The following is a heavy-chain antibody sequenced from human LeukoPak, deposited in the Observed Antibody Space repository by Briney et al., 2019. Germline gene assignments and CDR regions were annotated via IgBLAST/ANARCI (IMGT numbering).Heavy chain of an antibody. V-gene: IGHV4-4*07. CDR1: GGAVSRNR. Sequence: NSSETLSLTCTVSGGAVSRNRWSWIRQPAGKGLEWLGHIYSSETTKYNPSLKSRVTMSVDTSKNQLSLRLSSVTAADTAVYYCARGLTDDYSDFGVDVWGQGTTVIVSS. J-gene: IGHJ6*02. CDR3: ARGLTDDYSDFGVDV. CDR2: IYSSETT.